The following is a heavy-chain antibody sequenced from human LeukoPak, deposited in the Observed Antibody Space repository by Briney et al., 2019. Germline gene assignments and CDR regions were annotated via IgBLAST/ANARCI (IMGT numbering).Heavy chain of an antibody. Sequence: ASVKVSCKASGYTFTNYNINWVRQATGQGLEWMGWMKPNSGDTGYAQKFQGRVTMTRNTSISTAYMELSSLRSEDTAIYSCARGPPDSTSSDYWGQGTLVIVSS. V-gene: IGHV1-8*01. J-gene: IGHJ4*02. CDR2: MKPNSGDT. CDR1: GYTFTNYN. CDR3: ARGPPDSTSSDY. D-gene: IGHD2-2*01.